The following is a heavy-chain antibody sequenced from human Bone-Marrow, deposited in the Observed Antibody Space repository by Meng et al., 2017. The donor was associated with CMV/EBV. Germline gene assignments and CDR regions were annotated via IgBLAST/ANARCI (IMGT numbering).Heavy chain of an antibody. CDR3: TRDSGVYCSTTSCFPSKGMDV. J-gene: IGHJ6*02. V-gene: IGHV4-31*03. D-gene: IGHD2-2*01. CDR2: IFYSGST. Sequence: SETLSLTCTVSGGSISSGGYYWSWIRQHPGKGLEWIGNIFYSGSTLYNPSLRGRLTISVDTSKNLFSLKLTSVTAADSAIYYCTRDSGVYCSTTSCFPSKGMDVWGQGTTVTVSS. CDR1: GGSISSGGYY.